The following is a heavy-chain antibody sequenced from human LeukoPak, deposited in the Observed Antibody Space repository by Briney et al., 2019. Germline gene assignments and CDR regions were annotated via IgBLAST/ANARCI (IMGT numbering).Heavy chain of an antibody. Sequence: PGGSLRLSCAASGFTFSSYAMHWVRQAPGEGLEYVSAISSNGGSTYYANSVKGRFTISRDNSKNTLYLQMGSLRAEDMAVHYCARVRAGYGDYDYWGQGTLVTVSS. CDR3: ARVRAGYGDYDY. D-gene: IGHD4-17*01. CDR2: ISSNGGST. V-gene: IGHV3-64*01. CDR1: GFTFSSYA. J-gene: IGHJ4*02.